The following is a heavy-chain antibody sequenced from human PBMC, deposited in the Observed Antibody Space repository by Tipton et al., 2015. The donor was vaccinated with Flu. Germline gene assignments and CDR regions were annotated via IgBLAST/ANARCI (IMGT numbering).Heavy chain of an antibody. J-gene: IGHJ4*02. Sequence: TLSLTCTVSGGSLSSYYWSWIRQPAGKGLEWIGRIYSSGSTTYNLTLKSRVTMSVDTSKSQFSLKLTSVTAADTAVYYRAGGSGSGTYMIFDYWGQGTLVTVSS. V-gene: IGHV4-4*07. CDR1: GGSLSSYY. CDR3: AGGSGSGTYMIFDY. CDR2: IYSSGST. D-gene: IGHD3-10*01.